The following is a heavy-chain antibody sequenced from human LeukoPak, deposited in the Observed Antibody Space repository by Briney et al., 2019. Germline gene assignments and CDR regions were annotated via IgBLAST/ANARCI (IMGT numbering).Heavy chain of an antibody. V-gene: IGHV3-11*01. Sequence: GGSLRLSCAASGFTFSDFYMSWIRQTPEKGLEWISHISTTGNTKYYADSVIGRFSISRDNAKNSVYLQMNSLRAEDTAVYYCARDHNSGWFNADVLEYFQHWGQGTLVTVSS. D-gene: IGHD6-19*01. CDR3: ARDHNSGWFNADVLEYFQH. CDR1: GFTFSDFY. J-gene: IGHJ1*01. CDR2: ISTTGNTK.